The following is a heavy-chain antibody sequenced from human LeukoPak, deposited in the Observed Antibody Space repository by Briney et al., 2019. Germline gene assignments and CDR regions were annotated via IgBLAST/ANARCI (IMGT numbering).Heavy chain of an antibody. CDR2: IKQDGSEK. V-gene: IGHV3-7*01. Sequence: GGSLRLSCAASGFTVSSNYMSWVRQAPGKGLEWVANIKQDGSEKYYVDSVKGRFTISRDNAKNSLYLQMNSLRAEDTAVYYCARSVVVPAANQDYYFDYWGQGTLVTVSS. CDR1: GFTVSSNY. CDR3: ARSVVVPAANQDYYFDY. D-gene: IGHD2-2*01. J-gene: IGHJ4*02.